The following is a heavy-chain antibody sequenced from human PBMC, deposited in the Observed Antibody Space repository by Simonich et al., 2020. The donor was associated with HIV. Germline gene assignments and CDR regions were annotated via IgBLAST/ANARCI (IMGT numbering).Heavy chain of an antibody. CDR2: IRGSGGST. CDR1: GFTFSSYA. CDR3: AKDRYYNFWSGYYDY. J-gene: IGHJ4*02. V-gene: IGHV3-23*01. Sequence: EVQLLESGGGLVQPGGSLRLSCAASGFTFSSYAMSWVRQVPGKGLEWGSAIRGSGGSTYYADSVKGRFTIARDNSKNTLYLQMNSLRAEDTAVYYCAKDRYYNFWSGYYDYWGQGTLVTVSS. D-gene: IGHD3-3*01.